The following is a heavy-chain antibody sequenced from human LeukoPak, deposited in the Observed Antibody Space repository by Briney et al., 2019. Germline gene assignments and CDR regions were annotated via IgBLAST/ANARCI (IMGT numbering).Heavy chain of an antibody. CDR2: VRYDGGNG. V-gene: IGHV3-30*02. Sequence: PGGSLRLSCAASGFVLSDYGMHWVRQAPGKGLGWVAFVRYDGGNGYYADSMKGRFTISKDNSKNTLYLQMNNLRAEDTAVYSCARESGGGHDSEVPKCWGLGTLVTVSS. J-gene: IGHJ4*02. CDR1: GFVLSDYG. D-gene: IGHD2-8*02. CDR3: ARESGGGHDSEVPKC.